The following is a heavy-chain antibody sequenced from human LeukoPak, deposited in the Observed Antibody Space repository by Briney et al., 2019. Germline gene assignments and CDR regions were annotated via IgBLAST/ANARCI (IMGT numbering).Heavy chain of an antibody. D-gene: IGHD3-10*02. CDR3: AELGITMIGGV. CDR2: INNDGTST. Sequence: GGSLRLSCAASGFTFSTYWIHWVRQAPGKGLVWVSRINNDGTSTNYADSVKGRFTISRDNAKNTVYLQMNSLRAEDTAVYYCAELGITMIGGVWGKGTTVTISS. V-gene: IGHV3-74*01. J-gene: IGHJ6*03. CDR1: GFTFSTYW.